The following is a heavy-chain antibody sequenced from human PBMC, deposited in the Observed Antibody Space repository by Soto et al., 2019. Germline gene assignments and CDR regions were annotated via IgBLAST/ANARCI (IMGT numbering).Heavy chain of an antibody. V-gene: IGHV1-18*01. CDR3: ARDRLTLGYCSGGSCDSYFDY. J-gene: IGHJ4*02. CDR2: ISAYNGNT. D-gene: IGHD2-15*01. Sequence: ASLKVSCKTSGYTFTSYGISWARQAPGKGLEWMGWISAYNGNTNYAQKLQGRVTMTTDTSTSTAYMELRSLRSDDTAVYYCARDRLTLGYCSGGSCDSYFDYWGQGTLVTVSS. CDR1: GYTFTSYG.